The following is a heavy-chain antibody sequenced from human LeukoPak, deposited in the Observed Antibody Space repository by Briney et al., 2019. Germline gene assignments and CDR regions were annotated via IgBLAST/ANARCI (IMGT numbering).Heavy chain of an antibody. CDR2: INTDGSTT. CDR1: GFTFSSRW. J-gene: IGHJ6*02. V-gene: IGHV3-74*01. CDR3: ARDISRTMDV. D-gene: IGHD2/OR15-2a*01. Sequence: GGPLRLSCVASGFTFSSRWMHWVRQAPGKRLVWVSIINTDGSTTRYADFVEGRFTISRDNARNTLYLEMNSLRVEDTAVYFCARDISRTMDVWGQGTTVTV.